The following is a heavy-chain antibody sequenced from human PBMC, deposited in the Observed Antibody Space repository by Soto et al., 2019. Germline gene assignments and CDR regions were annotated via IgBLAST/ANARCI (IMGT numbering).Heavy chain of an antibody. J-gene: IGHJ6*03. V-gene: IGHV4-34*01. CDR1: GGSFSGYY. D-gene: IGHD2-15*01. CDR2: INHSGST. Sequence: SETLSLTCAVYGGSFSGYYWSWIRQPPGKGLEWIGEINHSGSTNYNPSLKSRVTISVDTSKNQFSLKLSSVTAADTAVYYCARGRYSPPYCSGGSCYSRDHYYHLDVWGKGTTVTVSS. CDR3: ARGRYSPPYCSGGSCYSRDHYYHLDV.